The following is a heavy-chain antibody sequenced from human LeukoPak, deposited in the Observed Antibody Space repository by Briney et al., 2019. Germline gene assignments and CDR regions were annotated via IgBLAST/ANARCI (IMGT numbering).Heavy chain of an antibody. CDR3: ARMSLRIGSNNWFDP. CDR1: GGSISTYY. V-gene: IGHV4-59*08. J-gene: IGHJ5*02. Sequence: SETLSLTCTVSGGSISTYYWSWIRQPPGKGLEWIGYIYHSGSTNYNPSLKSRATISVDTSQNQFSLKLSSVTAADTAVYFCARMSLRIGSNNWFDPWGQGTLVTVSS. D-gene: IGHD2-21*01. CDR2: IYHSGST.